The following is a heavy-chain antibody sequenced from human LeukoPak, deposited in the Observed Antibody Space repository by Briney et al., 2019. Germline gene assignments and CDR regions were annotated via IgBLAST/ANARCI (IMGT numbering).Heavy chain of an antibody. D-gene: IGHD4-11*01. V-gene: IGHV4-38-2*02. Sequence: SETLSLTCTVSGYSISSGYYWGWIRQPPVKGLEWIGSIYHSGSTYYSPSLKSRVTISVDTSKNQFSLKLSSVTAADTAVYYCARAKYSNCFDYWGQGTLVTVSS. J-gene: IGHJ4*02. CDR2: IYHSGST. CDR3: ARAKYSNCFDY. CDR1: GYSISSGYY.